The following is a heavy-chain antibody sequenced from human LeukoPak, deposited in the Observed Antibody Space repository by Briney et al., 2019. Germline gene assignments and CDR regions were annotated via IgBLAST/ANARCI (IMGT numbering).Heavy chain of an antibody. D-gene: IGHD3-9*01. CDR1: VGSISSSSYY. CDR3: ASMEPDYDILTGYYTH. J-gene: IGHJ4*02. CDR2: IYYSGST. V-gene: IGHV4-39*01. Sequence: SETLSLTCTVSVGSISSSSYYWCWIRQPPGKGLEWIGSIYYSGSTYYNPSLKSRVTISVYMSKNQFSLKLSSVTAADTAAYYCASMEPDYDILTGYYTHWGQGTLVTVSS.